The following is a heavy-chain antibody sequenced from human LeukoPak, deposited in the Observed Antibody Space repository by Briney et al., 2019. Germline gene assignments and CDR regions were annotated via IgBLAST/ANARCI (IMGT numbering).Heavy chain of an antibody. V-gene: IGHV3-74*01. CDR3: AGEGYSSGWYYFDY. Sequence: GGSLRLSCAASGFTFSSYWMHWVRQAPEKGLVWVSRISSDGNSISYADSVKGRFTISRDNAKNTLYLQMNSLRAEDTAVYYCAGEGYSSGWYYFDYWGQGTLVTVSS. CDR2: ISSDGNSI. D-gene: IGHD6-19*01. J-gene: IGHJ4*02. CDR1: GFTFSSYW.